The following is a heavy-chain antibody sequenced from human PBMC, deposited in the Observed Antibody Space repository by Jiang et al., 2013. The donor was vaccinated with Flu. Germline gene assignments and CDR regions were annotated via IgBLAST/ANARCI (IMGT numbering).Heavy chain of an antibody. CDR2: IAADTGKT. CDR3: ARDGTYYDFDH. D-gene: IGHD1-26*01. V-gene: IGHV1-3*01. Sequence: EWMGWIAADTGKTKYSHKFQGRVTINRDTSANTDYMELSSLISEDTAVYYCARDGTYYDFDHWGQGTLVTVSS. J-gene: IGHJ4*02.